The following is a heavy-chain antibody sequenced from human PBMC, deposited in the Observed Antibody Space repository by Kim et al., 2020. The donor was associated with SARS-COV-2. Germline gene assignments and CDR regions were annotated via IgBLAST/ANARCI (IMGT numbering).Heavy chain of an antibody. V-gene: IGHV1-46*01. CDR3: ARASYGLYYFDY. J-gene: IGHJ4*02. Sequence: SYAQKFQGRVTMTRDTSTSTVYMELSSLRSEDTAVYYCARASYGLYYFDYWGQGTLVTVSS. D-gene: IGHD5-18*01.